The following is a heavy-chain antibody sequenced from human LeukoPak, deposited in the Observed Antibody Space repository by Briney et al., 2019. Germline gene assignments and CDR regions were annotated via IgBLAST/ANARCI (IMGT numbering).Heavy chain of an antibody. CDR2: IYYSGSS. J-gene: IGHJ2*01. Sequence: KPSESLSLTCTVSGGSISSYFWSWIRQPPGKGLEWIGYIYYSGSSNYNPSLKSRVTISVDTSKNQLSLKLRSVTAADTAVYYCASQIGTGTGTFHFDLWGRGTLVTVSS. V-gene: IGHV4-59*01. CDR1: GGSISSYF. D-gene: IGHD3-16*01. CDR3: ASQIGTGTGTFHFDL.